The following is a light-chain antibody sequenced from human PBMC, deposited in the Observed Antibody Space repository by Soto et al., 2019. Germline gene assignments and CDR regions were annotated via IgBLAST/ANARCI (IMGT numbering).Light chain of an antibody. CDR2: EVS. J-gene: IGLJ2*01. V-gene: IGLV2-14*01. Sequence: QSALTQPASVSGSPGQLITISCTGTRSDVGGYNYVSWYQQHPGKAPKLMIYEVSNRPSGVSNRFSGSKSGNTASLTISGLQAEDEADYYCSSYTNSGTHVVFGGGTKLTVL. CDR1: RSDVGGYNY. CDR3: SSYTNSGTHVV.